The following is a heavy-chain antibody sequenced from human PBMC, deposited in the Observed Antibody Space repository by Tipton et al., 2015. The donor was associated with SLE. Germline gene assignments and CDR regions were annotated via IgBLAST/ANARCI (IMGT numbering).Heavy chain of an antibody. CDR2: VRSDASTR. D-gene: IGHD2-15*01. CDR3: AKDSFAVPIVVVVAPDY. CDR1: GFTFSDYS. V-gene: IGHV3-30*02. J-gene: IGHJ4*02. Sequence: SLRLSCEASGFTFSDYSMHWVRQAPDKGLEWVAYVRSDASTRYYGNSVKGRFTISRDDSKNTVYLQLNSLRPEDTAVYYCAKDSFAVPIVVVVAPDYWGQGTLVTVSS.